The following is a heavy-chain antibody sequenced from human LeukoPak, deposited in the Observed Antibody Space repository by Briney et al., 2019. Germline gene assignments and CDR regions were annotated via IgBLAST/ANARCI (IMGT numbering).Heavy chain of an antibody. CDR3: AREGCSGGTCYFYWFDS. Sequence: GGSLRLSCAASGFTFSSYWMSWVRQAPGKGLEWVANIKQDGSEKFHVDSVKGRFTISRDNAKRSLYLQMNSLRAEDTAVYYCAREGCSGGTCYFYWFDSWGQGTLVTVSS. J-gene: IGHJ5*01. CDR2: IKQDGSEK. D-gene: IGHD2-15*01. CDR1: GFTFSSYW. V-gene: IGHV3-7*01.